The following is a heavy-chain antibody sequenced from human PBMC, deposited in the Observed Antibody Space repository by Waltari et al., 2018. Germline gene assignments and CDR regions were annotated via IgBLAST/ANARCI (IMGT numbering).Heavy chain of an antibody. J-gene: IGHJ4*02. Sequence: QLQLQESGPGLVKPSETLSLTCTVSGGSISSNSYYWGWIRQPPGKGLEWIGSIYYSGSTFYNPSLKSRVTISVDMSENQFSLKLSSVTAADTAVYYCARLPTYYSGSGSYYPGYFDYCGQGTLVTVSS. D-gene: IGHD3-10*01. CDR2: IYYSGST. V-gene: IGHV4-39*01. CDR1: GGSISSNSYY. CDR3: ARLPTYYSGSGSYYPGYFDY.